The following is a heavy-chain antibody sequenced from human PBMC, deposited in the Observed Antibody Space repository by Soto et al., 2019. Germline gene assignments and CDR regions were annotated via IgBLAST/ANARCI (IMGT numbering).Heavy chain of an antibody. CDR2: ISAYKGNT. D-gene: IGHD5-18*01. J-gene: IGHJ5*02. V-gene: IGHV1-18*01. Sequence: AAVKVSCKASGYTFTSYGISWVRQAPGQGLEWMGWISAYKGNTNYAQKLQGRVTMTTDTSTSTAYMELRSLRSDDTAVYYCARDQSSVDTAMTPWGQGTLVTVSS. CDR3: ARDQSSVDTAMTP. CDR1: GYTFTSYG.